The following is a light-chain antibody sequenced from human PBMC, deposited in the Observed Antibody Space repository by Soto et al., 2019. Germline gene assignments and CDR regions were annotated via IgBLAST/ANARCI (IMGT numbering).Light chain of an antibody. CDR1: QIVSSSN. Sequence: IVLTQWPGTLSLSPGERATLSCRGSQIVSSSNLAWYQQKPGQAPRLLIYGASTRATGIPARFSGSGSETEFTLTISSLQAEDSAVYFCQQYNNWPTWTFGQGTKVDIK. J-gene: IGKJ1*01. CDR2: GAS. CDR3: QQYNNWPTWT. V-gene: IGKV3-15*01.